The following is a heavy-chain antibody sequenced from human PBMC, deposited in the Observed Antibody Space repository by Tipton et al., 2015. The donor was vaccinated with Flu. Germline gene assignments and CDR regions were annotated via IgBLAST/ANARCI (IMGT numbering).Heavy chain of an antibody. Sequence: TLSLTCAVYGGSFSGYYWSWIRQPPGKGLEWIGEINHSGSTNYIPSLKSRVTISVDTSKNQFSLKLSSVTAADTAVYYCARGSNHMVRGVLNWFDPWGQGTLVTVSS. V-gene: IGHV4-34*01. CDR2: INHSGST. CDR1: GGSFSGYY. J-gene: IGHJ5*02. CDR3: ARGSNHMVRGVLNWFDP. D-gene: IGHD3-10*01.